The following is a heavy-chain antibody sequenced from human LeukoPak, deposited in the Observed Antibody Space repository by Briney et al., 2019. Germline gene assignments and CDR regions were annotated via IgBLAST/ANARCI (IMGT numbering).Heavy chain of an antibody. D-gene: IGHD5-24*01. Sequence: GGSLRLSCAASGFTFSSYTMNWVRQAPGKGLEWVSSISSSSSNIYYADSVKGRFTISRDNAKNSLYLQMTSLRAEDTAVYYCVRGRDGSQSPIDDWGQGTLVTVSS. V-gene: IGHV3-21*01. CDR2: ISSSSSNI. CDR3: VRGRDGSQSPIDD. J-gene: IGHJ4*02. CDR1: GFTFSSYT.